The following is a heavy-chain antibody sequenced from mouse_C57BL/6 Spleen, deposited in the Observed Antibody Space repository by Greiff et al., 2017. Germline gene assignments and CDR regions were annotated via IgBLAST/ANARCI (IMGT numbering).Heavy chain of an antibody. CDR1: GFSLTSYG. CDR3: AISYYSNMGFAY. Sequence: VHLVESGPGLVAPSPSLSITCTVSGFSLTSYGVDWVRQSPGKGLEWLGVIWGVGSTTYHSALNSRLSISKDNSKSQVFLKMNSLQTDDTAMYYCAISYYSNMGFAYWGQGTLVTVSA. D-gene: IGHD2-5*01. CDR2: IWGVGST. V-gene: IGHV2-6*01. J-gene: IGHJ3*01.